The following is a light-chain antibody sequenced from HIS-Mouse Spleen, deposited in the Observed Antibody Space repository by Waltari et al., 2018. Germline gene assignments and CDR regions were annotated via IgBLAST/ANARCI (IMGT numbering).Light chain of an antibody. CDR2: RDS. V-gene: IGLV3-9*01. CDR1: NIRSKN. J-gene: IGLJ3*02. Sequence: SYELTQPLSVSVALGQTARITCGGNNIRSKNVHWYQQQPGQAPVLVIYRDSNRPAGIPGRLSGSNSGNTATLTISRAQAGDEADDYCQVWDSSTAVFGGGTKLTVL. CDR3: QVWDSSTAV.